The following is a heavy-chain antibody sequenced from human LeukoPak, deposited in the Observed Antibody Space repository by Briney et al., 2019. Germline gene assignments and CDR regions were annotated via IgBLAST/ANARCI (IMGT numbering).Heavy chain of an antibody. Sequence: GGSLRLSCAASGFTFDDYGIHWVRQAPGKGLEWVSYISSSGSTIYYADSVKGRFTISRDNARNSLYLQMNSLRAEDTAVYYCARRIRYFNYWGQGTLVTVSS. D-gene: IGHD3-9*01. J-gene: IGHJ4*01. CDR1: GFTFDDYG. V-gene: IGHV3-48*03. CDR3: ARRIRYFNY. CDR2: ISSSGSTI.